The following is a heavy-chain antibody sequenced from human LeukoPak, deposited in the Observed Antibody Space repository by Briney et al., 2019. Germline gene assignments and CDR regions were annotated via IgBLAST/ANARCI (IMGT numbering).Heavy chain of an antibody. V-gene: IGHV3-11*01. CDR3: AREEFDFWSGYLNWFDP. CDR1: GFTFSDYY. Sequence: GGSLRLSCAASGFTFSDYYMSWIRQAPGKGLEWVSYISSSGSTIYYADSVKGRFTISRDNAKNSLYLQVNSLRAEDTAVYYCAREEFDFWSGYLNWFDPWGQGTLVTVSS. CDR2: ISSSGSTI. J-gene: IGHJ5*02. D-gene: IGHD3-3*01.